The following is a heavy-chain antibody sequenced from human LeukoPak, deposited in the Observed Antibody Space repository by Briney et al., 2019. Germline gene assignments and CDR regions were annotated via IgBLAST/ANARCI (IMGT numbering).Heavy chain of an antibody. D-gene: IGHD3-22*01. CDR2: INPNSGGT. CDR3: ARAHHYYDSSGYYYVGYFDY. CDR1: GYTFTGYY. V-gene: IGHV1-2*02. J-gene: IGHJ4*02. Sequence: GASVKVSCKASGYTFTGYYMHWVQQAPGQGLEWMGWINPNSGGTNYAQKFQGRVTMTRDTSISTAYMELSRLRSDDTAVYYCARAHHYYDSSGYYYVGYFDYWGQGTLVTVSS.